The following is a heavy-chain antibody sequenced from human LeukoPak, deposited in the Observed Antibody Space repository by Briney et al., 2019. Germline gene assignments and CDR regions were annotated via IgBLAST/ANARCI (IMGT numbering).Heavy chain of an antibody. D-gene: IGHD5-12*01. J-gene: IGHJ4*02. CDR3: ARAPGSGYEDN. V-gene: IGHV3-11*01. CDR2: ISSSGNTR. Sequence: GGSLRLSCTASGFSFSDYYMNWIRQAPGKGLEWLSYISSSGNTRHHADSVKGRFTISRDNAKNSLYLQMDSLRPEDTAVYYCARAPGSGYEDNWGQGTLVTVSS. CDR1: GFSFSDYY.